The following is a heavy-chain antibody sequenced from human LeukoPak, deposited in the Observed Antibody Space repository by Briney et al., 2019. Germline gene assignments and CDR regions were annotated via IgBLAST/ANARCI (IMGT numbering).Heavy chain of an antibody. CDR2: IGTAGAT. D-gene: IGHD6-19*01. V-gene: IGHV3-13*04. Sequence: PGRCLRLAWALVASSLSSSDIDCVSHPERNGLEWVAAIGTAGATTHSSSVKGRFTFSRENAKDSLYLQMNSLRPGDTAVYICVRQQVAGTGDYGMDVWGQGTTVTVSS. J-gene: IGHJ6*02. CDR3: VRQQVAGTGDYGMDV. CDR1: ASSLSSSD.